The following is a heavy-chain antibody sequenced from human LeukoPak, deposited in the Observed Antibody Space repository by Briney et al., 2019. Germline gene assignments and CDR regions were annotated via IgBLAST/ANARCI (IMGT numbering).Heavy chain of an antibody. V-gene: IGHV1-2*02. CDR1: GYTFTDYY. Sequence: GASVKVSCKASGYTFTDYYIHWVRQAPGQGLEWMGWINPNSGGTNYAQKFQGRVTMTRDTSISTAYMELSRLRSDDTAVYYCARDSNSNYDHWGQGTLVTVSS. D-gene: IGHD4-11*01. J-gene: IGHJ5*02. CDR3: ARDSNSNYDH. CDR2: INPNSGGT.